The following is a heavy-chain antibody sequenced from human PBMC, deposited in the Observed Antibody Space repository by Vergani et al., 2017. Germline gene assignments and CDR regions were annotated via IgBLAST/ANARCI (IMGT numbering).Heavy chain of an antibody. CDR1: GGTFSSYA. Sequence: QVQLVQSGAEVKKPGSSVKVSCKASGGTFSSYAISWVRQAPGQGLEWMGMIIPIFGTANYAQTFQGRVTITADESTSTAYMELSSLRSEDKAVYYCAGTLTYDYGSGSNLFWYWGQGTLVTVSS. D-gene: IGHD3-10*01. CDR2: IIPIFGTA. CDR3: AGTLTYDYGSGSNLFWY. J-gene: IGHJ4*02. V-gene: IGHV1-69*15.